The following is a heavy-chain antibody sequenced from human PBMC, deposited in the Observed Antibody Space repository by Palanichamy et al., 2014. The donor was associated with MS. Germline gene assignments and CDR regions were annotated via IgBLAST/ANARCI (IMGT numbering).Heavy chain of an antibody. V-gene: IGHV4-34*01. CDR1: GGSFSGYY. J-gene: IGHJ4*02. CDR2: INHSGST. CDR3: ARVGSGWYLDPFPRWERPSQTTTE. D-gene: IGHD6-19*01. Sequence: QVQLQQWGAGLLKPSETLSLTCAVYGGSFSGYYWSWIRQPPGKGLEWIGEINHSGSTNYNPSLKSRVTISVDTSKNQFSPKLSSVTAADTAVYYCARVGSGWYLDPFPRWERPSQTTTEWGQGTLVTVSS.